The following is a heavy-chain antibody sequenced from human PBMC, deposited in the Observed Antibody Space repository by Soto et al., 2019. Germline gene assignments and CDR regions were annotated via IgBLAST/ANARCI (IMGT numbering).Heavy chain of an antibody. Sequence: SETLSLTCAVYGGSFSGYYWSWIRQPPGKGLEWIGEINHSGSTNYNPSLKSRVTISVDTSKNQFSLKLSSVTAADTAVYYCTRGDIVLMVYANDYYYGMDVWGQGTTVTVSS. D-gene: IGHD2-8*01. V-gene: IGHV4-34*01. J-gene: IGHJ6*02. CDR2: INHSGST. CDR3: TRGDIVLMVYANDYYYGMDV. CDR1: GGSFSGYY.